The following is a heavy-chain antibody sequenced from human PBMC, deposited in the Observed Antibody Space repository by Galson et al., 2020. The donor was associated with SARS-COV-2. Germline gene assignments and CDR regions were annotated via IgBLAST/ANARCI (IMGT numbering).Heavy chain of an antibody. V-gene: IGHV4-31*03. CDR2: TYHRGST. Sequence: SETLSLTCTVSGGSIRSGGYFWPWMRQRPRQGLEWIGYTYHRGSTYYNPALRSRVAMSVDTSRRHFYLNLTSVTAADTAVYYCAREYDVLTGYGRDNWFDPWGRGILVTVSS. D-gene: IGHD3-9*01. CDR1: GGSIRSGGYF. CDR3: AREYDVLTGYGRDNWFDP. J-gene: IGHJ5*02.